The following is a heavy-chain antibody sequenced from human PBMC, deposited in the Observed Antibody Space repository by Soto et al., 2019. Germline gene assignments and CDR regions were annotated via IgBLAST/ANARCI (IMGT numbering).Heavy chain of an antibody. CDR1: GGSISSSNW. J-gene: IGHJ5*02. V-gene: IGHV4-4*02. Sequence: QVQLQESGTGLVKPSGTLSLTCAVSGGSISSSNWWSWVRQPPGKGLEWIGEIYHSGSTNYNPFLKSLVTISVDKSKNQFSLKLSSVTASDTAVYYCARDYMVRVVMRRFDPLGQGTLITVSS. CDR3: ARDYMVRVVMRRFDP. CDR2: IYHSGST. D-gene: IGHD3-10*01.